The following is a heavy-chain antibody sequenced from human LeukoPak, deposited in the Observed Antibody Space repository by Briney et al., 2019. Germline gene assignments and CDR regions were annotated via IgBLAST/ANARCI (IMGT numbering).Heavy chain of an antibody. V-gene: IGHV1-2*02. Sequence: ASVKVSCKASGYTFPHYYMHRVRQAPGQGLEWMGWINPNSGGTKYAQKFQDRVTMTRDTSIRTAYLELTRLRSDDTAVYYCARDRVPNWFDPWGQGTLVTVSS. J-gene: IGHJ5*02. CDR3: ARDRVPNWFDP. CDR1: GYTFPHYY. CDR2: INPNSGGT.